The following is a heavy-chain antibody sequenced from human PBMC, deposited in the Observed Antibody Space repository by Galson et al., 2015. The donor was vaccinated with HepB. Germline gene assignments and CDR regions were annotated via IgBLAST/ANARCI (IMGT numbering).Heavy chain of an antibody. CDR2: IIPILGIA. D-gene: IGHD2-21*01. Sequence: SVKVSCKASGGTFSSYAISWVRQAPGQGLEWMGGIIPILGIANYAQKFQGRVTITADKSTSTAYMELSSLRSEDTAVYYCARAQYAYCGGDCYSSDYYYYYMDVWGKGTTVTVSS. CDR3: ARAQYAYCGGDCYSSDYYYYYMDV. CDR1: GGTFSSYA. J-gene: IGHJ6*03. V-gene: IGHV1-69*10.